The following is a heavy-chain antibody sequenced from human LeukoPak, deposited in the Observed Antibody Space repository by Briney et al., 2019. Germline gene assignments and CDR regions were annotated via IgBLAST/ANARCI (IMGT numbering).Heavy chain of an antibody. V-gene: IGHV4-39*01. Sequence: PSETLSLTCTVSGGSISSSSYYWGWIRQPPGKGLEWIGSIYYSGSTYYNPSLKSRVTISVDTSKNQFSLKLSSVTAADTAVYYCATTYYDFWSGYPPLISDAFDIWGQGTMVTVSS. CDR1: GGSISSSSYY. CDR2: IYYSGST. CDR3: ATTYYDFWSGYPPLISDAFDI. D-gene: IGHD3-3*01. J-gene: IGHJ3*02.